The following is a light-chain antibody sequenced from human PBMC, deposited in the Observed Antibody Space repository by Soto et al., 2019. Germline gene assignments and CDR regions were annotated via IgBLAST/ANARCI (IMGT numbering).Light chain of an antibody. CDR3: QHSYSTPYT. V-gene: IGKV1-39*01. CDR1: QSISSY. J-gene: IGKJ2*01. CDR2: AAS. Sequence: DIQMTQSPSSLSASVGDRVTITCRASQSISSYLNWYQQKPGKAPKLLIYAASSLQSGVPSRFSGSGSGTDFPLTISSLQPEDFATYYCQHSYSTPYTFGQGTKLEIK.